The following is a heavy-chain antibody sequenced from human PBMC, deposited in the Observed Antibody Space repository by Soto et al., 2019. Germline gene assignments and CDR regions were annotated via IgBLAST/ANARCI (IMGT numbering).Heavy chain of an antibody. CDR2: IYPDDSDT. CDR1: GYSFTIYW. Sequence: GESLKVSWKGSGYSFTIYWIAWVRQMPGKGLEWMGIIYPDDSDTRYSPSFQGQVTISADKSISTAYLQWSSLKASDTAMYYCARGYCSSSSCYKGFDYWGQGTLVTVS. CDR3: ARGYCSSSSCYKGFDY. D-gene: IGHD2-2*02. J-gene: IGHJ4*02. V-gene: IGHV5-51*01.